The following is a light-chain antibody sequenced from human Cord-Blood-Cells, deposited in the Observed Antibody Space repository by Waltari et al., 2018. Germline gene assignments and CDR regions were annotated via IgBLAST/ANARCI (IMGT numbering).Light chain of an antibody. J-gene: IGLJ3*02. CDR2: RNN. CDR3: AAWEDSLSGWV. CDR1: SSNIGSNY. Sequence: QSVLTQPPSASGTPGQRVTISCSGSSSNIGSNYVYWYQSLPGTAPKLLIYRNNQRPSGVPDRFSGSKSGTSASLAISGLRSEDEADYYCAAWEDSLSGWVFGGGTKLTVL. V-gene: IGLV1-47*01.